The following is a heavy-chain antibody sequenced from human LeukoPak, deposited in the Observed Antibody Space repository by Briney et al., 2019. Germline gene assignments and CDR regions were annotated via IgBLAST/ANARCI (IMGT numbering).Heavy chain of an antibody. V-gene: IGHV4-34*01. D-gene: IGHD2-15*01. CDR3: ARGLTEPDIVVVVAATRKAYYFDY. CDR1: GGSFSGYY. Sequence: SETLSLTCAVYGGSFSGYYWSWIRQPPGKGLEWIGEINHSGSTNYNPSLKSRVTISVDTSKNQFSLKLSSVTAADTAVYYCARGLTEPDIVVVVAATRKAYYFDYWGQGTLVAVSS. J-gene: IGHJ4*02. CDR2: INHSGST.